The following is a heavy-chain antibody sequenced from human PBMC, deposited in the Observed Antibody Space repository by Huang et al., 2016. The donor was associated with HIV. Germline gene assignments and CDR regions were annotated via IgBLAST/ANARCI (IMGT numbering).Heavy chain of an antibody. CDR2: SAPSGAT. CDR1: GGSFSSYS. Sequence: QVQLQQWGAGLLKPSETLSLTCAVYGGSFSSYSWSWIRQSPGTGLHWVGESAPSGATTYNPSLPSRLTISVDTSKNQFSLRLTSVTAADTAVYYCASRRPRVRGGGGDFPSWGQGTLVTVSS. CDR3: ASRRPRVRGGGGDFPS. D-gene: IGHD3-10*01. V-gene: IGHV4-34*01. J-gene: IGHJ4*02.